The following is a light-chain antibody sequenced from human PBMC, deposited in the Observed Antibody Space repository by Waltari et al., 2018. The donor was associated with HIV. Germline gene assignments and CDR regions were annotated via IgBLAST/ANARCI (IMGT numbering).Light chain of an antibody. CDR3: SSYVVNSTPYV. CDR2: EVT. Sequence: QSALTQPASVSGSPGQSITISCTGTSNAVGRYDYVSWYQHHPGKAPNLVIYEVTNRPSGISNRFSGSKSGNTASLTISGLQAEDEADYYCSSYVVNSTPYVFGSGTKVTVL. V-gene: IGLV2-14*01. CDR1: SNAVGRYDY. J-gene: IGLJ1*01.